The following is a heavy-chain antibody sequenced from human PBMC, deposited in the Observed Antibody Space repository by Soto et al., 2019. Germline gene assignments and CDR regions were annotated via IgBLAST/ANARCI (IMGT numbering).Heavy chain of an antibody. V-gene: IGHV1-46*01. D-gene: IGHD1-1*01. J-gene: IGHJ4*02. CDR1: GYTFTSYY. Sequence: ASVKVSCKASGYTFTSYYMHWVRQAPGQGLEWMGIINPSGGSTSYAQKFQGRVTMTRDTSTSTVYMELSSLRSEDTAVYYCARDRGNWNDILRYFDYWGQGTLVTVSS. CDR2: INPSGGST. CDR3: ARDRGNWNDILRYFDY.